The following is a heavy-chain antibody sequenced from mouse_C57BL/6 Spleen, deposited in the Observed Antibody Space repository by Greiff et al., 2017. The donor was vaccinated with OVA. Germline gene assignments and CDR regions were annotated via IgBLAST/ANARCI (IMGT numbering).Heavy chain of an antibody. Sequence: VQLVESGPGLVAPSQSLSITCTVSGFSLTSYGVDWVRQPPGQGLEWLGVIWGGGSTTYNSALMSRLSISKDNSKSQVFLKMNSLQTDDTAMYYCAKHSEYDPHRGYAMDYWGQGTSVTVSS. CDR2: IWGGGST. CDR1: GFSLTSYG. J-gene: IGHJ4*01. CDR3: AKHSEYDPHRGYAMDY. D-gene: IGHD2-10*02. V-gene: IGHV2-9*01.